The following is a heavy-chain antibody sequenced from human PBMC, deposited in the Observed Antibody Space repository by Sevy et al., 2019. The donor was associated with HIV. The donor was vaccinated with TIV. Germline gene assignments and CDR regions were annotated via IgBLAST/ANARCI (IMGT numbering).Heavy chain of an antibody. CDR2: IQKDGGVK. CDR3: AKLRGDYFAFDC. J-gene: IGHJ4*02. CDR1: GFTFSNFW. Sequence: GGSLRLSCAASGFTFSNFWMTWVRQAPGKGLEWVANIQKDGGVKFYGDSVKGRFTISRDNPKNSLYLQMNSLRADDTAVHYCAKLRGDYFAFDCWGQGTLVTVSS. V-gene: IGHV3-7*01. D-gene: IGHD1-26*01.